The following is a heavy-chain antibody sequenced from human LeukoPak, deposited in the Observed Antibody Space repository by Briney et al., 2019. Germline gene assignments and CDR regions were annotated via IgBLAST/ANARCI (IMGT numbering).Heavy chain of an antibody. V-gene: IGHV3-7*01. Sequence: GGSLRLSCAASGFTFSSYWMSWVRQAPGKGLEWVANIKQDGSEKYYADSVKGRFTISRDNAKNSLYLQMNSLRAEDTAVYYCARDSYYYGSSGDFDYWGQGTLVTVSS. J-gene: IGHJ4*02. CDR1: GFTFSSYW. D-gene: IGHD3-22*01. CDR2: IKQDGSEK. CDR3: ARDSYYYGSSGDFDY.